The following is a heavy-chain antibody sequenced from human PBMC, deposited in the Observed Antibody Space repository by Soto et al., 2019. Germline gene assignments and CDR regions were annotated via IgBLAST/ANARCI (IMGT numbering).Heavy chain of an antibody. D-gene: IGHD3-22*01. Sequence: PSETLSLTCTVSGGSISSYYWSWIRQPPGKGLEWIGYIYYSGSTNYNPSLKSRVTISVDTSKNTLYLQMNSLRAEDTAVYYCAKEFRHDNWFFEHWGQGTLVTVSS. CDR2: IYYSGST. J-gene: IGHJ4*02. V-gene: IGHV4-59*01. CDR1: GGSISSYY. CDR3: AKEFRHDNWFFEH.